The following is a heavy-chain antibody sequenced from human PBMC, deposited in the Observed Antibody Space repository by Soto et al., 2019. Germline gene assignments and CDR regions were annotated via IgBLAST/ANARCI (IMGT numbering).Heavy chain of an antibody. CDR2: ISGGGTYR. CDR3: ARDVVDDYIWGSSAAFDI. CDR1: GLTFSHYS. V-gene: IGHV3-21*01. Sequence: PGGSLRLSCAASGLTFSHYSMNWVRQAPGKGLEWVSSISGGGTYRYYAESVKGRFTISRDNAKNALDLQMNSLRAEDTAVYYCARDVVDDYIWGSSAAFDIWGQGTMVTVSS. D-gene: IGHD3-16*01. J-gene: IGHJ3*02.